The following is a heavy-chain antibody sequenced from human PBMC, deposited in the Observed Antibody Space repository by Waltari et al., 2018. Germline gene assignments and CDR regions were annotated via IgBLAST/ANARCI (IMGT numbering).Heavy chain of an antibody. CDR1: GGSIRSGDYY. J-gene: IGHJ4*02. V-gene: IGHV4-30-4*08. CDR2: IYYSGST. D-gene: IGHD3-22*01. CDR3: ARDLYYYDSSGYFDY. Sequence: QVQLQESGPGLVKPSQTLSLTCTVTGGSIRSGDYYWRWIRQPPGKGLEWIGYIYYSGSTYYNPSLKSRVTISVDTSKNQFSLKLSSVTAADTAVYYCARDLYYYDSSGYFDYWGQGTLVTVSS.